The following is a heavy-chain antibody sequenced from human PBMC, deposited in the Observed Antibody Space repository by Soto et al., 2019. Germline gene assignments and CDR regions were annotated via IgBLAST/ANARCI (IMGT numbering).Heavy chain of an antibody. V-gene: IGHV3-23*01. CDR1: GFTFSDYG. Sequence: EVQLLESGGGLVQPGGSLRLSCAASGFTFSDYGMSWVRQAPGKGLEWVSTISGGGDFTYYAQAVKGRFTISRDNSKNTLYLQMTSLRADDTAVYYCARDRSSIHNPWGQGTLVTVSS. CDR3: ARDRSSIHNP. CDR2: ISGGGDFT. J-gene: IGHJ5*02. D-gene: IGHD5-18*01.